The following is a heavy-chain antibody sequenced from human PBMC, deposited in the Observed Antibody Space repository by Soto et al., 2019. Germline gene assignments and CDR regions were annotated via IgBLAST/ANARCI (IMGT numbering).Heavy chain of an antibody. D-gene: IGHD3-3*01. CDR1: GFTFSSYS. CDR3: ARDFGHGYYLDY. J-gene: IGHJ4*02. V-gene: IGHV3-21*06. CDR2: ISISSSYI. Sequence: GGSLRLSCAVSGFTFSSYSMNWVRQAPGKGLEWVSSISISSSYIYYADSVKGRFTISRDNDESSLYLQMNSLRDEDTAVYFCARDFGHGYYLDYWGRGTLVTVSS.